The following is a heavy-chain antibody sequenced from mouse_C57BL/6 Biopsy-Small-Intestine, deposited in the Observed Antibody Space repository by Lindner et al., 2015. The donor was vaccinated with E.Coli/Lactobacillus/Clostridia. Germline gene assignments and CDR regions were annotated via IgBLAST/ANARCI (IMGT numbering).Heavy chain of an antibody. CDR2: IYPGDGDT. CDR3: ARSLYYGNYGFAY. Sequence: VQLRGGLGAELVKPGASVKISCKASGYAFSSFWMNWVKQRPGKGLEWIGQIYPGDGDTNYNGKFKDKATLTAGKSSSTAYMQLNSLTSEDSAVYFCARSLYYGNYGFAYWGQGTLVTVSA. D-gene: IGHD2-1*01. V-gene: IGHV1-80*01. J-gene: IGHJ3*01. CDR1: GYAFSSFW.